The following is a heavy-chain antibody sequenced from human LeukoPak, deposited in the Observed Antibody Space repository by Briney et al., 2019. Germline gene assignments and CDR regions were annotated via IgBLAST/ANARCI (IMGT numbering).Heavy chain of an antibody. J-gene: IGHJ4*02. Sequence: SQTLSLTCTVSGGSISSGDYYWSWIRQPPGKGLEWIGYIYYSGSTYYNPSLKSRVTISVDTSKNQFSLKLSSVTAADTAVYYCATSAPFYDSSGYYFDYWGQGTLVTVSS. CDR1: GGSISSGDYY. CDR3: ATSAPFYDSSGYYFDY. CDR2: IYYSGST. V-gene: IGHV4-30-4*08. D-gene: IGHD3-22*01.